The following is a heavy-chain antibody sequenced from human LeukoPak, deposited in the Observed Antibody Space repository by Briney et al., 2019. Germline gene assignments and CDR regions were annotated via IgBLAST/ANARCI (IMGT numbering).Heavy chain of an antibody. Sequence: SETLSLTCAVSGGSISSSNWWSWVRQPPGKGLEWIGEIYHSGSTNYNPSLKSRVTISVDKSKNQFSLKLSSVTAADTAVYYCARDWGYDHVSGNWFDPWGQGTLVTVSS. D-gene: IGHD3-16*01. V-gene: IGHV4-4*02. J-gene: IGHJ5*02. CDR2: IYHSGST. CDR3: ARDWGYDHVSGNWFDP. CDR1: GGSISSSNW.